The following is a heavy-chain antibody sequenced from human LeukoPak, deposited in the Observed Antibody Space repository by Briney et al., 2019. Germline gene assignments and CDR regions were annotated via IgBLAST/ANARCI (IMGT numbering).Heavy chain of an antibody. Sequence: SVKVSCEASGFTFTSSAVQWVRQARGQRLEWIGWIVVGSGNTNYAQKFQERVTITRDVSTSTAYMELSSLRSEDTAVYYCAADYCSGGSCYLLDYYYYGMDVWGKGTTVTVSS. CDR3: AADYCSGGSCYLLDYYYYGMDV. V-gene: IGHV1-58*01. CDR2: IVVGSGNT. D-gene: IGHD2-15*01. CDR1: GFTFTSSA. J-gene: IGHJ6*04.